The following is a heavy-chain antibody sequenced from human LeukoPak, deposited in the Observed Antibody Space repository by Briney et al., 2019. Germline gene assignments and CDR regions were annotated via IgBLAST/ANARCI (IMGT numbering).Heavy chain of an antibody. J-gene: IGHJ6*03. CDR3: ARGVGRGDYGPYYYYYMDV. Sequence: ASVKVSCKASGYTFTSYDINWVRQATGQGLGWMGWMNPNSGNTGYAQKFQGRVTMTRNTSISTAYMELSSLRSEDTAVYYCARGVGRGDYGPYYYYYMDVWGKGTTVTISS. CDR2: MNPNSGNT. D-gene: IGHD4-17*01. V-gene: IGHV1-8*01. CDR1: GYTFTSYD.